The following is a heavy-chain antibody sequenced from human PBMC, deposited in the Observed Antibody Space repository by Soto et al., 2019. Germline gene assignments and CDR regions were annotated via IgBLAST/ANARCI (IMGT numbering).Heavy chain of an antibody. D-gene: IGHD3-3*01. J-gene: IGHJ5*02. CDR3: VKDGVPYNGQWGWFDL. CDR1: GFTFSDYA. CDR2: IHGPGDSA. V-gene: IGHV3-23*01. Sequence: EVQLLQSGGGLVQPGGPLRLSCAASGFTFSDYAMSWIRQAPGEGLKWVSSIHGPGDSAYYADSVKGRFSVSSDNSERTLLLQVEGLRVDDTAVYYCVKDGVPYNGQWGWFDLWGQGTLVTVSS.